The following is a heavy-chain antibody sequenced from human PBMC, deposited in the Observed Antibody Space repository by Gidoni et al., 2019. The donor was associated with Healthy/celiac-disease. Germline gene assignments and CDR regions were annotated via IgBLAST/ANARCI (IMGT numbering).Heavy chain of an antibody. CDR2: INYSGST. V-gene: IGHV4-31*03. CDR3: AREWSDDYNWFDP. CDR1: GGSIRSGGYY. Sequence: QVQLQESGPGLVKPSQTLSLTCTVSGGSIRSGGYYWSWIRQQPGKGLEWIGYINYSGSTYYTPSLKSRVTISVDTSKNQFSLKLSSVTAADTAVYYCAREWSDDYNWFDPWGQGTLVTVSS. D-gene: IGHD3-16*01. J-gene: IGHJ5*02.